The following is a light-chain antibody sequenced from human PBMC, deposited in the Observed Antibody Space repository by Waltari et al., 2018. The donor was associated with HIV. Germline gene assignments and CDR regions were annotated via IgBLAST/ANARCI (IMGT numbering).Light chain of an antibody. Sequence: SYELTQPPSVSVSPGQTARISCSGDALPKKFAYWSQQKSGQAPVLVIYEDTKRPSGIPERFSASSSGTMATLTVSGAQVEDEADYYCYSTDTSGNHWVFGGGTRLTVL. CDR1: ALPKKF. J-gene: IGLJ3*02. CDR2: EDT. CDR3: YSTDTSGNHWV. V-gene: IGLV3-10*01.